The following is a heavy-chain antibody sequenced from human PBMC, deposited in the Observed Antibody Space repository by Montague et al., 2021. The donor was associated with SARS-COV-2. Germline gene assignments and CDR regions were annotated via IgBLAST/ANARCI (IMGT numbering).Heavy chain of an antibody. Sequence: SLRLSCAASGFTFDNYAMHWVRQAPGKGLEWVAVINWNGESAHYADSVXSRFTISRDNNKNSLFLQMSILRPEDSALYFCGKDMRASGWYGDLDYWAREPWSPSPQ. CDR2: INWNGESA. V-gene: IGHV3-43D*03. CDR3: GKDMRASGWYGDLDY. D-gene: IGHD6-19*01. J-gene: IGHJ4*02. CDR1: GFTFDNYA.